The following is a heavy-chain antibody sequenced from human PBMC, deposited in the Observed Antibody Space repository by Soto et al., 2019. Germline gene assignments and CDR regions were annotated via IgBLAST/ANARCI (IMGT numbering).Heavy chain of an antibody. CDR1: GFTFSSYA. CDR3: AKGFLEWLLLLDY. Sequence: GGSLRLSCAASGFTFSSYAMSWVRQAPGKGLEWVLSISGSVFSTYYADSVKGRFTISRDNSKNTLFLQMNSLRALDTAVYYCAKGFLEWLLLLDYWGQGTLVTVSS. D-gene: IGHD3-3*01. CDR2: ISGSVFST. J-gene: IGHJ4*02. V-gene: IGHV3-23*01.